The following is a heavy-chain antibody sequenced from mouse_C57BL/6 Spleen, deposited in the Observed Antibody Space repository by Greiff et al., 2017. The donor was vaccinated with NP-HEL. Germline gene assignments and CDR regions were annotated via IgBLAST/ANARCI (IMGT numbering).Heavy chain of an antibody. J-gene: IGHJ2*01. CDR2: IYPGDGDT. V-gene: IGHV1-80*01. Sequence: QVHVKQSGAELVKPGASVKISCKASGYAFSSYWMNWVKQRPGKGLEWIGQIYPGDGDTNYNGKFKGKATLTADKSSSTAYMQLSSLTSEDSAVYFCARSRDYDYFDYWGQGTTLTVS. D-gene: IGHD2-4*01. CDR1: GYAFSSYW. CDR3: ARSRDYDYFDY.